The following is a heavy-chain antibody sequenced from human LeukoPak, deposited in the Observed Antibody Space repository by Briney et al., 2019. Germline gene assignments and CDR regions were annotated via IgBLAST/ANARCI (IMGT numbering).Heavy chain of an antibody. CDR2: IYYSGST. D-gene: IGHD3-10*01. Sequence: QSSETLSLTCTVSGGSISTSNYYRGWIRQPPGKGLEWIGSIYYSGSTYYNPSLKSRVTISVDTSKNQFSLKLSSVTAADTAVYYCARRGESLWFGELHFDYWGQGTLVTVSS. CDR3: ARRGESLWFGELHFDY. CDR1: GGSISTSNYY. J-gene: IGHJ4*02. V-gene: IGHV4-39*01.